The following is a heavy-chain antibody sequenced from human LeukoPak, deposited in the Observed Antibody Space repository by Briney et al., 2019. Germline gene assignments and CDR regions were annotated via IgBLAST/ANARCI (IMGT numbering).Heavy chain of an antibody. V-gene: IGHV3-73*01. Sequence: GGSLKLSCAASGFTFSGSAMHWVRQASGKGLEWVGRIRSKANNYATAYAASATGRFTISRDDSKNTAYLQMNSLKTEDTAVYYCTFGSGSSHWGQGTLVTVSS. J-gene: IGHJ1*01. CDR1: GFTFSGSA. CDR3: TFGSGSSH. D-gene: IGHD3-10*01. CDR2: IRSKANNYAT.